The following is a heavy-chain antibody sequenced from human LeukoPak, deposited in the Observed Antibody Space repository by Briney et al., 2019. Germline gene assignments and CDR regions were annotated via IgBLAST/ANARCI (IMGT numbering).Heavy chain of an antibody. D-gene: IGHD5-18*01. V-gene: IGHV3-74*01. J-gene: IGHJ4*02. CDR1: GFTFSSYW. Sequence: GGSLRLSCAASGFTFSSYWMHWVRQAPGKGLVWVSRVNGDGSSTSYADSVKGRFTISRDNAKNTLYLQMNSLRAEDTAVYYCTRSYDYWGQGTLVTVPS. CDR2: VNGDGSST. CDR3: TRSYDY.